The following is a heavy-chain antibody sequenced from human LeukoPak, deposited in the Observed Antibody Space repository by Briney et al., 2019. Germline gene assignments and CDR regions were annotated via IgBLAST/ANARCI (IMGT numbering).Heavy chain of an antibody. J-gene: IGHJ3*02. CDR1: GGSFSGYY. V-gene: IGHV4-34*01. D-gene: IGHD3-9*01. CDR3: ARGRRSRLRYFDWLTSAFDI. Sequence: KPSETLSLTCAVYGGSFSGYYWSWIRQPLGKGLEWIGEINHSGSTNYNPSLKSRVTISVDTSKNQFSLKLSSVTAADTAVYYCARGRRSRLRYFDWLTSAFDIWGQGTMVTVSS. CDR2: INHSGST.